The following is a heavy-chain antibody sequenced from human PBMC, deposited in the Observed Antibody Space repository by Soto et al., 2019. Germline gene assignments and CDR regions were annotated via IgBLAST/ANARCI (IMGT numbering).Heavy chain of an antibody. CDR1: GYSFTSYW. CDR2: IYPGDSDT. Sequence: PGESLKISCQGSGYSFTSYWIGWVRTMPGKGLEWMGIIYPGDSDTRYSPSFQGQVTISADKSISTAYLQWSSLTAADTAVYYCVRALRHTAMVYPWFDPWGQGTLVTVS. D-gene: IGHD5-18*01. CDR3: VRALRHTAMVYPWFDP. J-gene: IGHJ5*02. V-gene: IGHV5-51*01.